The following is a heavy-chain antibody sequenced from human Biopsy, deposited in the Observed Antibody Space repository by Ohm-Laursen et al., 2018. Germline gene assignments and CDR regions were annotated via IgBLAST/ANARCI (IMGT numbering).Heavy chain of an antibody. Sequence: SLRLSCAASGFTFSHYAMHWVRQAPGKGLEWISLIWYDGTNEDYADSVKGRFTISRDNPKNSLYLQMNSLRADDSAVYFCAREQPALSGGGSRFDSWGQGTLVSVSS. CDR2: IWYDGTNE. J-gene: IGHJ5*01. D-gene: IGHD6-19*01. CDR3: AREQPALSGGGSRFDS. CDR1: GFTFSHYA. V-gene: IGHV3-33*04.